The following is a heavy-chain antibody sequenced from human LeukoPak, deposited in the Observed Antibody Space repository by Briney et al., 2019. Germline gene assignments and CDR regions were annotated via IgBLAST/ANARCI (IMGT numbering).Heavy chain of an antibody. D-gene: IGHD2/OR15-2a*01. V-gene: IGHV3-23*01. CDR3: ATSGLSRFGF. Sequence: PGGSLRLSCAASGFTFSTYAMSSVRQAPGKGLEWVSAIGGSGGSTYYADSVKGRFTISRDNSKNTLYLQMNSLRAEDTAVYYCATSGLSRFGFWGQGTLVTVSS. J-gene: IGHJ4*02. CDR1: GFTFSTYA. CDR2: IGGSGGST.